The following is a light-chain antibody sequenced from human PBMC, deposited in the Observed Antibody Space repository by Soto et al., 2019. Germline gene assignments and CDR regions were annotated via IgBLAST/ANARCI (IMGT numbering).Light chain of an antibody. Sequence: DIQMTQSPSTLSASVGDRVTITCRASQSISIWLAWHQQKPGKAPKLLIYKASTLESGVPSRFSGSGSGTEFTLTISSLQPEDFATYYCQQYNLYSWTFGQGTKVEIK. CDR1: QSISIW. J-gene: IGKJ1*01. V-gene: IGKV1-5*03. CDR3: QQYNLYSWT. CDR2: KAS.